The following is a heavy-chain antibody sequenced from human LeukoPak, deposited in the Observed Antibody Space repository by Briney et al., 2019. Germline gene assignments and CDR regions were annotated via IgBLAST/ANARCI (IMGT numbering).Heavy chain of an antibody. D-gene: IGHD3-10*01. CDR3: ARDVPWFGEPPPTGVYGMDV. V-gene: IGHV1-18*01. Sequence: ASVKVSCKASGYSCSNYYMHWVRQAPGQGLEWMGWINAYNGNTNYAQKLQGRVTMTTDTSTSTAYMELRSLRSDDTAVYYCARDVPWFGEPPPTGVYGMDVWGQGTTVTVSS. J-gene: IGHJ6*02. CDR2: INAYNGNT. CDR1: GYSCSNYY.